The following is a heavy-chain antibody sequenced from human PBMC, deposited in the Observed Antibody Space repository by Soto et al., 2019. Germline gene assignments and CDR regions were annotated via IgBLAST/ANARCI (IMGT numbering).Heavy chain of an antibody. Sequence: SETLSLTCTVSGDSISSGDYNWSWLRQPPGKGLEWIGYIYYSGSTYYNPSLKSRVTMSVDTSQNQFSLQLSSVTAADTAVYYCARVEVENYFDYWGQVTLFTVSS. V-gene: IGHV4-30-4*01. D-gene: IGHD2-15*01. CDR3: ARVEVENYFDY. J-gene: IGHJ4*02. CDR2: IYYSGST. CDR1: GDSISSGDYN.